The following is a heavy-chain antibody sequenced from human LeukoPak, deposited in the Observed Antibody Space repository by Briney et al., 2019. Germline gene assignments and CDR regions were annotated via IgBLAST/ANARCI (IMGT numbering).Heavy chain of an antibody. V-gene: IGHV4-34*01. CDR3: ARGLRPTGPAYRDV. D-gene: IGHD4-17*01. CDR1: GGSFSGYY. CDR2: ISHSGST. J-gene: IGHJ6*04. Sequence: SETLSLTCAVYGGSFSGYYWSWIRQPPGKGLEWIGEISHSGSTNYNPSLKSRVTISVDTSKNQFSLKLSSVTAADTAVYYCARGLRPTGPAYRDVWGKGTTVTVSS.